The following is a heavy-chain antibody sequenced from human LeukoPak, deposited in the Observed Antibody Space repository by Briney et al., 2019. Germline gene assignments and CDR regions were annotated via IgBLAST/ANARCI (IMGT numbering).Heavy chain of an antibody. CDR3: ATEAIVVVTARDYWYFDL. V-gene: IGHV1-69*04. D-gene: IGHD2-21*02. J-gene: IGHJ2*01. Sequence: SVKVSCKASGGTFSSYAISWVRQAPGQGLEWIGRIIPILGIPNYAQKFQGRVTITADKSTTTAYMELSSLRSEDTAVYYCATEAIVVVTARDYWYFDLWGRGTLVTVSS. CDR2: IIPILGIP. CDR1: GGTFSSYA.